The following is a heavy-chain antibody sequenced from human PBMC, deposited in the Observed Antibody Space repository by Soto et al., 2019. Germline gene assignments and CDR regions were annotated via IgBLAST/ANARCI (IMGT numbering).Heavy chain of an antibody. CDR3: ARYSPELWFGELSWFDP. J-gene: IGHJ5*02. Sequence: LSLTCTVSGDSITSNSYFWAWIRQPPGKGLEWIGSIYYSGSTYYNPSLKSRVTISVDTSKSQFSLKLSSVTAADTAVYYCARYSPELWFGELSWFDPWGQGTLVTVSS. CDR2: IYYSGST. CDR1: GDSITSNSYF. V-gene: IGHV4-39*01. D-gene: IGHD3-10*01.